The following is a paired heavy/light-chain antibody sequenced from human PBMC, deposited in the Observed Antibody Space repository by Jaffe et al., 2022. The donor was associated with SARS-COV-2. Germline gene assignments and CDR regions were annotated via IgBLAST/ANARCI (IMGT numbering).Light chain of an antibody. J-gene: IGLJ3*02. Sequence: QSVLTQPPSASGTPGQRVTISCSGSSSNIGSNYVYWYQQLPGTAPKLLIYRNNQRPSGVPDRFSGSKSGTSASLAISGLRSEDEADYYCAAWDDSLSGHGFGGGTKLTVL. CDR1: SSNIGSNY. V-gene: IGLV1-47*01. CDR2: RNN. CDR3: AAWDDSLSGHG.
Heavy chain of an antibody. Sequence: QVQLVQSGAEVKKPGSSVKVSCKASGGTFSSYTISWVRQAPGQGLEWMGRIIPILGIANYAQKFQGRVTITADKSTSTAYMELSSLRSEDTAVYYCARDCCYDSSGYYELGWFDPWGQGTLVTVSS. J-gene: IGHJ5*02. V-gene: IGHV1-69*08. CDR3: ARDCCYDSSGYYELGWFDP. CDR1: GGTFSSYT. CDR2: IIPILGIA. D-gene: IGHD3-22*01.